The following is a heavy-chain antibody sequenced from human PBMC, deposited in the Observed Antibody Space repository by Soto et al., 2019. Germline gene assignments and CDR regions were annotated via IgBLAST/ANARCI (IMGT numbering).Heavy chain of an antibody. Sequence: QLQLQESGPGLVKPSETLSLTCTVSGGSISSSSYYWGWIRQPPGKGLEWIGSTYYSGRTYYNPSLKSRVTISVDTSKNQFSLKLSSVTAADTAVYYCARSNVDTAMVTIFSHFDYWGQGTLVTVSS. V-gene: IGHV4-39*01. J-gene: IGHJ4*02. D-gene: IGHD5-18*01. CDR3: ARSNVDTAMVTIFSHFDY. CDR1: GGSISSSSYY. CDR2: TYYSGRT.